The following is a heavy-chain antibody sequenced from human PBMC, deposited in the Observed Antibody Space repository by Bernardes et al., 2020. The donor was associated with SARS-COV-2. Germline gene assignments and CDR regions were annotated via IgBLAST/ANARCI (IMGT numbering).Heavy chain of an antibody. CDR1: RFSPSTSSVG. CDR2: IYWDDDK. V-gene: IGHV2-5*02. Sequence: KPTQTLTPTCTVSRFSPSTSSVGVGGRRQPPGKALEWVATIYWDDDKGYSPSLKSRLTITKDTSKNQVVLTMTNMDPVDTATYYCAHHSIAALFDYWGQGTLVTVSS. CDR3: AHHSIAALFDY. D-gene: IGHD6-6*01. J-gene: IGHJ4*02.